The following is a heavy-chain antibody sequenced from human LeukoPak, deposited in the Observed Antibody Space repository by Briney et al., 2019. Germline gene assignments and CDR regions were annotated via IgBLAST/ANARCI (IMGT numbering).Heavy chain of an antibody. D-gene: IGHD3-9*01. CDR1: GYTFTSYG. V-gene: IGHV1-18*04. Sequence: ASVKVSCKASGYTFTSYGISWVRQAPGQGLEWMGWISAHNGNTNYAQKLQGRVTMTTDTSTSTAYMELRSLRSDDTAVYYCARVGVRYFDWPLLGPFDYWGQGTLVTVSS. CDR3: ARVGVRYFDWPLLGPFDY. CDR2: ISAHNGNT. J-gene: IGHJ4*02.